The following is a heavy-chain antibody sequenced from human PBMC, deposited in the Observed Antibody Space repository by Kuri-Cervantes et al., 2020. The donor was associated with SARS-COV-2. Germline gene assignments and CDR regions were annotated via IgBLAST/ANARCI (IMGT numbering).Heavy chain of an antibody. CDR1: GYSISSGYY. CDR3: ARGARDYNNWFDP. D-gene: IGHD4-11*01. J-gene: IGHJ5*02. Sequence: ESLKISCTVSGYSISSGYYWGWIRQPPGKGLEWIGSIYHSGSTYYNPSLKSRVTISVDTSKNQFSLKLSSVTAADTAVYYCARGARDYNNWFDPWGQGTLVTVSS. CDR2: IYHSGST. V-gene: IGHV4-38-2*02.